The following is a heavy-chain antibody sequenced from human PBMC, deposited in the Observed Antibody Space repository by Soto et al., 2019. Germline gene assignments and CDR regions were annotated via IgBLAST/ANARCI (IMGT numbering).Heavy chain of an antibody. Sequence: APVKVSCKASGYTFTSYGISWVRQAPGQGLEWMGWISAYNGNTNYAQKLQGRVTMTTDTSTSTAFMELRSLRSDDTAVYYCARDCSGGSCYTGGDYWGQGTLVTVSS. V-gene: IGHV1-18*01. CDR1: GYTFTSYG. D-gene: IGHD2-15*01. CDR2: ISAYNGNT. CDR3: ARDCSGGSCYTGGDY. J-gene: IGHJ4*02.